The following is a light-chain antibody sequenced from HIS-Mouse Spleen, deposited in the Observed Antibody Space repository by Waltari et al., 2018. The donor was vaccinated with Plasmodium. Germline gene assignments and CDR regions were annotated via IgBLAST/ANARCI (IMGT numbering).Light chain of an antibody. CDR2: GAS. J-gene: IGKJ3*01. V-gene: IGKV3-15*01. CDR1: QSVSSN. CDR3: QQYNNWSFT. Sequence: EIVMTQSPATLSVSPGERATLSCRASQSVSSNLAWYQQKPGQAPRLLIYGASTRATGIPARFSGRGSGTEFTLTISSLQSEDLAVYYCQQYNNWSFTFGPGTKVDIK.